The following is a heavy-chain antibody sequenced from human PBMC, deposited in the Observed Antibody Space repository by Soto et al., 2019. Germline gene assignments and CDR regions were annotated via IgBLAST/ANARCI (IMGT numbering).Heavy chain of an antibody. CDR1: GFTFSGST. CDR3: ARGVYDFWSGPPKGLDY. CDR2: IRSKANSYAT. Sequence: EVQLVESGGGLVQPGGSLKLSCAASGFTFSGSTMHWVRQASGNGLEWVGHIRSKANSYATAYTVSVKGRFTISRDDSRNTAYLQMNSLKTEDTAVYYCARGVYDFWSGPPKGLDYWGQGTVVTVSS. V-gene: IGHV3-73*02. J-gene: IGHJ4*02. D-gene: IGHD3-3*01.